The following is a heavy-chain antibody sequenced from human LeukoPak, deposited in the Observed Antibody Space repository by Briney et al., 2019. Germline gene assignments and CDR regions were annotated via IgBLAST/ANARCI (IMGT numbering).Heavy chain of an antibody. CDR2: ISSTSTHI. V-gene: IGHV3-21*01. CDR1: GFTFNTYS. CDR3: ARDTLLYADSPDAFDM. D-gene: IGHD4-17*01. Sequence: GGSLRLSCAASGFTFNTYSMNWVRQAPGKGLEWVSSISSTSTHIKYADSVKGRFTISRDNPKKSLYLQMNSLRDEDTAVYYCARDTLLYADSPDAFDMWGQGTMVTVSS. J-gene: IGHJ3*02.